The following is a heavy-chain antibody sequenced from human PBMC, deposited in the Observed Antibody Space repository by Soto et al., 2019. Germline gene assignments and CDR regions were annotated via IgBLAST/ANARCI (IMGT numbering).Heavy chain of an antibody. CDR1: GYSISSAYY. D-gene: IGHD3-10*01. V-gene: IGHV4-38-2*02. Sequence: SETLSLTCAVSGYSISSAYYWAWIRQPPGKGLEWIGHIYRNGMTYYNPSLNGRVIISVDTSKNQFSLKLSSVTAADTAVYYCARDPVRDNWFDPWGQGTLVTVSS. J-gene: IGHJ5*02. CDR3: ARDPVRDNWFDP. CDR2: IYRNGMT.